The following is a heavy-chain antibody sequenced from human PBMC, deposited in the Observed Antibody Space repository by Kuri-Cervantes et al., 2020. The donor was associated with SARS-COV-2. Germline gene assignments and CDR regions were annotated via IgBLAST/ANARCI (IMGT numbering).Heavy chain of an antibody. D-gene: IGHD3-22*01. CDR3: SRTYVSSGSLYYYYYIDV. V-gene: IGHV3-48*01. CDR1: WFTFSSYS. CDR2: ISSSSSTL. J-gene: IGHJ6*03. Sequence: GGSLKISCAASWFTFSSYSMNWVRQAPGKGLEWGPYISSSSSTLDYGDLVEGRFTISRDNAKNSLYLQMNSLRAEDTAVYYCSRTYVSSGSLYYYYYIDVWCKESTVTVSS.